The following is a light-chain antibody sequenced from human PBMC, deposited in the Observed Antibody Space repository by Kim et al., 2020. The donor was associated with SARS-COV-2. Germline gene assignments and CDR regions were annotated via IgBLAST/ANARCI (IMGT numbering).Light chain of an antibody. J-gene: IGLJ3*02. V-gene: IGLV4-60*02. Sequence: QPVLTQSSSASASLGSSVKLTCTLSSGHSSNIIAWHQHQPGKAPRYLMKVEGSGSYNKGSGVPDRFSGSSSGADRYLTISDLQYEDEADYYCETWDSNTRVFGGGTQLTVL. CDR3: ETWDSNTRV. CDR1: SGHSSNI. CDR2: VEGSGSY.